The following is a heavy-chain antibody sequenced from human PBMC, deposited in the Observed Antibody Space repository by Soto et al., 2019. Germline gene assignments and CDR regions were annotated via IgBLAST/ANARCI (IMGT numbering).Heavy chain of an antibody. CDR1: GGTFSSYA. Sequence: QVQLVQSGAEVKKPGSSVKVSCKASGGTFSSYAISWVRQAPGQGLEWMGGIIPIFGTANYAQKFQGRVTITADESMSTAYMELSSLRSEDTAVYYCARVPPDYGDYYYYGMDVWGQGTTVTVSS. CDR2: IIPIFGTA. V-gene: IGHV1-69*01. CDR3: ARVPPDYGDYYYYGMDV. D-gene: IGHD4-17*01. J-gene: IGHJ6*02.